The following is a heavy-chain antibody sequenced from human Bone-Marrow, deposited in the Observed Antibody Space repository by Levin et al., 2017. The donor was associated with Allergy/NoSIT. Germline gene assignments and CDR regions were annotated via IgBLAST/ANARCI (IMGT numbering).Heavy chain of an antibody. CDR2: INSDGSNT. Sequence: LSLTCAASGFPFSNSWMHWVRQAPGKGLVWVSHINSDGSNTYYADSVKGRFTISRDNAKNTLYLQMNSLRDEDTAVYYCARGGCSSTSWLDNWGQGTLVTVSP. J-gene: IGHJ5*02. CDR1: GFPFSNSW. D-gene: IGHD2-2*01. V-gene: IGHV3-74*01. CDR3: ARGGCSSTSWLDN.